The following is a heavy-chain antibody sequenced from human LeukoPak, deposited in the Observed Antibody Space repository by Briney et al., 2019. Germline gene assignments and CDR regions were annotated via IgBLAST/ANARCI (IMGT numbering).Heavy chain of an antibody. CDR1: GGSISSSSYY. V-gene: IGHV4-39*01. J-gene: IGHJ4*02. Sequence: PSETLSLTXTVSGGSISSSSYYWGWIRQPPGKGLEWIGSIYYSGSTYYNPSLKSRVPISVDTSKNQFSLKLSSVTAADTAVYYCARLAGFYSKTTDYWGQGTLVTVSS. CDR2: IYYSGST. CDR3: ARLAGFYSKTTDY. D-gene: IGHD1-14*01.